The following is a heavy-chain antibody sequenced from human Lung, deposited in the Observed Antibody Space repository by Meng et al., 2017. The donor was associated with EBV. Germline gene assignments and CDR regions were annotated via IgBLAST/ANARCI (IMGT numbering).Heavy chain of an antibody. CDR1: GGSINSYY. D-gene: IGHD4-11*01. CDR2: FHTSGGT. Sequence: QVQLQESGPRMMKPSETLSLTYTVSGGSINSYYWHWIRQPAWKGLEWIGRFHTSGGTKYNPSLKRRVTMSVDMSKSQLSLNLNSVTAADTAVYYCAADPLLDDYGNSFDYWGQGTLVTVSS. J-gene: IGHJ4*02. CDR3: AADPLLDDYGNSFDY. V-gene: IGHV4-4*07.